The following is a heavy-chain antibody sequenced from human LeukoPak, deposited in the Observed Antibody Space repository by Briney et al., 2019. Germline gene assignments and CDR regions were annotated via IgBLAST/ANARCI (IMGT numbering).Heavy chain of an antibody. J-gene: IGHJ6*03. CDR3: AKEPSRGPEHYYYYYMDV. D-gene: IGHD3-10*01. V-gene: IGHV3-23*01. Sequence: GGSLRLSCAASGFTVSSNYMSWVRQAPGKGLEWVSAISGSGGSTYYADSVKGRFTISRDNSKNTLYLQMNSLRAEDTAVYYCAKEPSRGPEHYYYYYMDVWGKGTTVTVSS. CDR2: ISGSGGST. CDR1: GFTVSSNY.